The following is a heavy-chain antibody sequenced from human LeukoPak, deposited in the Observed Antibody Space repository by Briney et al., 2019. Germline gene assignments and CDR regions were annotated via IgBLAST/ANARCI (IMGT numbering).Heavy chain of an antibody. D-gene: IGHD6-19*01. CDR1: GFTFSSYC. J-gene: IGHJ5*02. Sequence: PGGSLRLSCAASGFTFSSYCMRWVRQAPGKGLEWVADIKHDGSEKYYADSVKGRFTISRDNSKNALYLQMNSLRAEDTAVYYCAKDSDNSSGWYNWFDPWGQGRLVSVSS. V-gene: IGHV3-7*01. CDR2: IKHDGSEK. CDR3: AKDSDNSSGWYNWFDP.